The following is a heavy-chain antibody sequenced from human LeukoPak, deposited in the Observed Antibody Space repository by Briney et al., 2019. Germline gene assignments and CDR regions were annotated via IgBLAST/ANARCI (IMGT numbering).Heavy chain of an antibody. CDR3: ARLRIQLWLTSEY. CDR2: IYPGDSDT. V-gene: IGHV5-51*01. Sequence: GESLKISCKGSGYSFTSYWIGWARKMPGKGLEWMGIIYPGDSDTRYSPSFQGQVTISADKSISTAYLQWSSLKASDTAMYYCARLRIQLWLTSEYWGQGTLVTVSS. J-gene: IGHJ4*02. D-gene: IGHD5-18*01. CDR1: GYSFTSYW.